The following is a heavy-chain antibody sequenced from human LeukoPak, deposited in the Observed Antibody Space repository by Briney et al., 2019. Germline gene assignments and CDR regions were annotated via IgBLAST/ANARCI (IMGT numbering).Heavy chain of an antibody. CDR1: GGSISGGGYY. Sequence: SQTLSLTCTVSGGSISGGGYYWSWIRQHPGKGLEWIGYIYYGGSTYYNPSLKSRVTISVDTSKNQFSLKLSSVTAADTPVYYCARGGWSSTDFDYWGQGTLVTVSS. D-gene: IGHD2-2*01. V-gene: IGHV4-31*03. CDR3: ARGGWSSTDFDY. CDR2: IYYGGST. J-gene: IGHJ4*02.